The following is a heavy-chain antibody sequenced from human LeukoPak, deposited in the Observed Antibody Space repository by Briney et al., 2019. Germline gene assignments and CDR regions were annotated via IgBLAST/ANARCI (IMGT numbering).Heavy chain of an antibody. D-gene: IGHD2-15*01. V-gene: IGHV1-46*01. CDR2: INPSGGST. Sequence: GASVKVSCKASGYTFTGYYMHWVRQAPGQGLEWMGIINPSGGSTSYAQKFQGRVTMTRDMSTSTVYMELSSLRSDDTAVYYCARDNCSGGSCYHDYWGQGTLVTVSS. J-gene: IGHJ4*02. CDR1: GYTFTGYY. CDR3: ARDNCSGGSCYHDY.